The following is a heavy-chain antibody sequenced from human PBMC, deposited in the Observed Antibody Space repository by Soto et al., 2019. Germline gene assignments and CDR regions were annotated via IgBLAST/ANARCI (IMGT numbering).Heavy chain of an antibody. J-gene: IGHJ4*02. V-gene: IGHV4-34*01. CDR1: GGSFSGYY. CDR3: ARASRRGYSGYGS. D-gene: IGHD5-12*01. Sequence: QVQLQQWGAGLLKPSETLSLTCAVYGGSFSGYYWSWIRQPPGKGLEWIGEINHSGSTNYNPSLTSRATISVPTSKNQFSLKLSSVTAADTAVYYCARASRRGYSGYGSWGQGTLVTVSS. CDR2: INHSGST.